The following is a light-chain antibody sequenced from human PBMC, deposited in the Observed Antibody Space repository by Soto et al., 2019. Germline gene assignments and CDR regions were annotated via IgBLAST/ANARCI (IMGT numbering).Light chain of an antibody. CDR1: QNVNRY. CDR2: DAT. Sequence: EIVLTQSRATLSLSPGERAILSCRASQNVNRYLGWYQQKPGQAPRLLIYDATNRATGIPARFSGSGSGTDFSLTISSLEPEDFAVYYCHHRVNWPTFGPGTKVDMK. V-gene: IGKV3-11*01. J-gene: IGKJ3*01. CDR3: HHRVNWPT.